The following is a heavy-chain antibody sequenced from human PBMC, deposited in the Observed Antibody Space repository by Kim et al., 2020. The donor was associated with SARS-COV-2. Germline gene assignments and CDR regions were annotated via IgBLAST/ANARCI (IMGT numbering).Heavy chain of an antibody. CDR1: GYTFTSYG. J-gene: IGHJ3*02. Sequence: ASVKVSCKASGYTFTSYGISWVRQAPGQGLEWMGWISTSVDGHQVFAQKFRNKFTMTRDTSTSTVYMELRSLGSDDTAIYYCARDRGTKPDDFEIWGQGTLVTVSS. CDR2: ISTSVDGHQ. CDR3: ARDRGTKPDDFEI. V-gene: IGHV1-18*01.